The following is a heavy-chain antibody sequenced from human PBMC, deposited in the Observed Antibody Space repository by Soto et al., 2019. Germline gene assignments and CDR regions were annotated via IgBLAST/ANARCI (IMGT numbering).Heavy chain of an antibody. Sequence: GASVKVSYKASGYTFTTHGISWVRQAPGQGLEWMGWISPYNGKTTYAQKVQGRVTMTTDTSTSTAYMELRGLRSDDTAVYYCARVDDYVWGSFRPWGQGTQVTVSS. J-gene: IGHJ4*02. CDR2: ISPYNGKT. CDR1: GYTFTTHG. V-gene: IGHV1-18*04. D-gene: IGHD3-16*02. CDR3: ARVDDYVWGSFRP.